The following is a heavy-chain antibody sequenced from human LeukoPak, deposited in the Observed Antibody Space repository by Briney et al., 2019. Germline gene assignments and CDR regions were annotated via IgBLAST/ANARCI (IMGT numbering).Heavy chain of an antibody. CDR1: GFTIYSNY. Sequence: GGSLRLSCTASGFTIYSNYISWVRRAPGKGLEWVSIIHNDDRTYYADSVKGRSTISRDNSKNTVYFQMNSLRVEDTAIYYCLQFAYWGQGTLVTVSS. V-gene: IGHV3-66*01. CDR3: LQFAY. J-gene: IGHJ4*02. D-gene: IGHD3-10*01. CDR2: IHNDDRT.